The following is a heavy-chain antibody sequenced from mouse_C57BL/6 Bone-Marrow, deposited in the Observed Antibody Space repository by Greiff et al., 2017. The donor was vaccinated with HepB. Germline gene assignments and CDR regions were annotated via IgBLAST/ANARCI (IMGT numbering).Heavy chain of an antibody. CDR3: ARWGDYERFAY. V-gene: IGHV1-18*01. D-gene: IGHD2-4*01. CDR1: GYTFTDYN. CDR2: INPNNGGT. J-gene: IGHJ3*01. Sequence: EVQLQQSGPELVKPGASVKIPCKASGYTFTDYNMDWVKQSHGKSLEWIGDINPNNGGTIYNQKFKSKATLTVDKSSSTAYMQLSSLTSEDSVVYYCARWGDYERFAYWGQGTLVTVSA.